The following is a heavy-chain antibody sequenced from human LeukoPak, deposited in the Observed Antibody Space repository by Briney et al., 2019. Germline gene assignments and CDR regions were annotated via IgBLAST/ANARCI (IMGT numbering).Heavy chain of an antibody. CDR3: ARCTGGDCGGAFDI. J-gene: IGHJ3*02. Sequence: SVKVSFKTSGNTFTNYDINWLRQAPGQGREWMGWMNPNTGNVDSAQKFQGRVTITRNISISTAYMELSSLRFEDTAVYYCARCTGGDCGGAFDIWGQGTMVTVSS. CDR2: MNPNTGNV. D-gene: IGHD2-21*02. V-gene: IGHV1-8*01. CDR1: GNTFTNYD.